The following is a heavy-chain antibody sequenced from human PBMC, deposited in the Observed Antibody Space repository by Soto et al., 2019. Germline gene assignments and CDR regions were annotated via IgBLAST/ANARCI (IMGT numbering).Heavy chain of an antibody. CDR3: ARDLRRDGYKKGVGY. CDR2: ISAYNGNT. J-gene: IGHJ4*02. Sequence: QVPLVQSGAEVKKPGASVKVSCKASGYTFTSYGISWVRQAPGQGLEWMGWISAYNGNTNYAQKLQGRVTMTTDTSTSTAYMELRSLRSDDTAVYYCARDLRRDGYKKGVGYWGQGTLVTVSS. D-gene: IGHD5-12*01. CDR1: GYTFTSYG. V-gene: IGHV1-18*01.